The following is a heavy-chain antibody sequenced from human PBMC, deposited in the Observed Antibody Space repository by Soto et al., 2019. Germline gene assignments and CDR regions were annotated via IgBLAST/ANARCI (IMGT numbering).Heavy chain of an antibody. V-gene: IGHV3-23*03. J-gene: IGHJ6*02. CDR1: GFTFSNSA. CDR2: IYAGTIT. Sequence: PGGSLRLSCAASGFTFSNSAMSWVRQAAGKGLEWVSVIYAGTITYYADSVKGRFTIYRDNSKNTLNLEMNSLRVEDTAVYYCARIYYDFWSGYYGMDVWGQGTTVTVSS. CDR3: ARIYYDFWSGYYGMDV. D-gene: IGHD3-3*01.